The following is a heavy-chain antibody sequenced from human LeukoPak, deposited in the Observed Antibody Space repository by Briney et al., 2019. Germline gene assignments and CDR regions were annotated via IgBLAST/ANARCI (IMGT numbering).Heavy chain of an antibody. J-gene: IGHJ6*02. D-gene: IGHD2-2*01. Sequence: PSETLSLTCTVSGGSISSSSYYWGWIRQPPGKGLEWIGSIYYSGSTYYNPSLKSRVTISVDTSKNQFSLKLSSVTAADTAVYYCASLGYCSSTSCYGFPYGMDVWGQGTTVTVSS. CDR1: GGSISSSSYY. CDR3: ASLGYCSSTSCYGFPYGMDV. V-gene: IGHV4-39*01. CDR2: IYYSGST.